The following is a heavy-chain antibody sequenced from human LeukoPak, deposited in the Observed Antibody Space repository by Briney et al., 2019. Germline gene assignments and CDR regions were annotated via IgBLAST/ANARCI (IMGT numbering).Heavy chain of an antibody. CDR3: ARVPYDYGDYVDPL. V-gene: IGHV4-34*01. CDR2: INHSGST. J-gene: IGHJ4*02. CDR1: GGSFSGYY. D-gene: IGHD4-17*01. Sequence: PSETLSLTCAVYGGSFSGYYWSWIRQPPGKGLEWIREINHSGSTNYNPSLKSRVTISVDTSKNQFSLELSSVTAEDTAVYYRARVPYDYGDYVDPLWGQGTLVTVSS.